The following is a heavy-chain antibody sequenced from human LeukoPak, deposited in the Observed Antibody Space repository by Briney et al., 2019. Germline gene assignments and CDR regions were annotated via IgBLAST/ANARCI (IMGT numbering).Heavy chain of an antibody. CDR1: GFTFSSYA. CDR2: ISSNGGST. J-gene: IGHJ3*02. Sequence: QPGGSLRLSCAASGFTFSSYAMHWVRHAPGKGLEYVSAISSNGGSTYYANSVKGRFTISRDNSKNTLYLQMGSLRAEDMAVYYCAREREDYDYVWGSYRYAFDIWGQGTMVTVSS. D-gene: IGHD3-16*02. CDR3: AREREDYDYVWGSYRYAFDI. V-gene: IGHV3-64*01.